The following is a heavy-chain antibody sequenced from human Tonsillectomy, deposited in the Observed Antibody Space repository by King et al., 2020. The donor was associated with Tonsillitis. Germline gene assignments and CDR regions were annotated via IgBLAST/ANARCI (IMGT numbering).Heavy chain of an antibody. CDR1: GGSISSGGYY. CDR3: GSLGKRFTMVRGTPWYGMDV. Sequence: QLQESGPGLVKPSQTLSLTCTVSGGSISSGGYYWSWIRQHPGQGLEWIGYIYYSGSTYYKPSLKSRVTISGDTSSNQVALKMSSVTAEDTAVYYCGSLGKRFTMVRGTPWYGMDVWGQGTPVTVSS. CDR2: IYYSGST. V-gene: IGHV4-31*03. D-gene: IGHD3-10*01. J-gene: IGHJ6*02.